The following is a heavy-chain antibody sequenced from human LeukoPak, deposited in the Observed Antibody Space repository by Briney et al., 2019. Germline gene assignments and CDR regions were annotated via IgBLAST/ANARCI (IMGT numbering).Heavy chain of an antibody. CDR3: ARNGAGSDY. D-gene: IGHD1-26*01. V-gene: IGHV1-8*02. CDR1: GYTFTGYY. J-gene: IGHJ4*02. Sequence: ASVKVSCKASGYTFTGYYMHWVRQATGQGLEWMGWMNPNSGNTGYAQKFQGRVTMTRNTSISTAYMELSSLRSEDTAVYYCARNGAGSDYWGQGTLVTVSS. CDR2: MNPNSGNT.